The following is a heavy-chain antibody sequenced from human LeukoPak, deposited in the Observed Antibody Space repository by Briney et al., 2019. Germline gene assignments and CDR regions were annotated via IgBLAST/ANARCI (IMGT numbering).Heavy chain of an antibody. V-gene: IGHV4-59*01. CDR3: ARGGYYDILTGYFGAFDI. J-gene: IGHJ3*02. CDR2: IYYSGST. CDR1: GGSISSYY. Sequence: PSETLSLTCTVSGGSISSYYWSWIRQPPGKGLEWIGYIYYSGSTNYNPSLKSRVTISVDTSKNQFSLKLSSVTAADTAVYYCARGGYYDILTGYFGAFDIWGQGTMVTVSS. D-gene: IGHD3-9*01.